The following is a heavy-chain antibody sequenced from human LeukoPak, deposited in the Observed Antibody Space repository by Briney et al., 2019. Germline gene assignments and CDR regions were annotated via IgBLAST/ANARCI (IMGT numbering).Heavy chain of an antibody. CDR3: ARDTDWNDAWFDP. V-gene: IGHV4-61*01. Sequence: SETPSLTCTVSGGSVSSGSYYWRWIRQPPGTGLEWIGYIYYSGSTNYNPSLKSRVTISVDTSKNQFSLKLSSVTAADTAVYYCARDTDWNDAWFDPWGQGTLVTVSS. CDR2: IYYSGST. CDR1: GGSVSSGSYY. D-gene: IGHD1-1*01. J-gene: IGHJ5*02.